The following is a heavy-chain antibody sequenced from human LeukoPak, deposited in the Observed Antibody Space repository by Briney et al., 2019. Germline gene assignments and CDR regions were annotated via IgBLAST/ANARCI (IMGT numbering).Heavy chain of an antibody. CDR2: INPNSGGT. CDR3: TRRLERRGAYFDY. CDR1: GYTFTGYY. J-gene: IGHJ4*02. V-gene: IGHV1-2*02. Sequence: ASVTVSFKPSGYTFTGYYIHWVRQAPGQGLEWMGWINPNSGGTNYTQKFQGRVTMTRDTSISTAYLDLSDLTSDDTAVYYCTRRLERRGAYFDYWGQGTLVTVSS. D-gene: IGHD1-1*01.